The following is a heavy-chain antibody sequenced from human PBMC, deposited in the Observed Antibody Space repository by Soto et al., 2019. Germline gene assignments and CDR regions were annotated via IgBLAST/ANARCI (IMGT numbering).Heavy chain of an antibody. V-gene: IGHV3-66*01. CDR3: VRFFSTHYLGR. Sequence: PGGSLRLSCAASGFTFSDYYMSWVRQAPGKGLEWVSVIYSGGDTYYTDSVKGRFTISRDNSKKTLYLQMNSLRAEDTAVYYCVRFFSTHYLGRWGKENMFTVA. J-gene: IGHJ4*02. D-gene: IGHD2-2*01. CDR2: IYSGGDT. CDR1: GFTFSDYY.